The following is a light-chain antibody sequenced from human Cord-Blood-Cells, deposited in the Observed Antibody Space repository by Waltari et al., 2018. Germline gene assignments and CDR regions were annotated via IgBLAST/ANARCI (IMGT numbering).Light chain of an antibody. CDR1: KLGDKY. CDR2: QDS. J-gene: IGLJ2*01. Sequence: SYDLTQPPSVSVSPGQTASITCSGDKLGDKYACWYQQKPGQSPELVIYQDSKRPSGIPERFSGSNSGNTATLTISGTQAMDEADYYCQAWDSSTEVFGGGTKLTVL. CDR3: QAWDSSTEV. V-gene: IGLV3-1*01.